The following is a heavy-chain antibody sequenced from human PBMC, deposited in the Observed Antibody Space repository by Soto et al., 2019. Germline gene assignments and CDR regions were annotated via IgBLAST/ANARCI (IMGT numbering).Heavy chain of an antibody. Sequence: SVQVSCKASGGTFSSYAISWVRQAPGQGLEWMGGIIPIFGTANYAQKFQGRVTITADESTSTAYMELSSLRSEDTAVYYCASGYDSSGYKSSWGQGTLVTVPQ. J-gene: IGHJ5*02. CDR2: IIPIFGTA. V-gene: IGHV1-69*13. CDR3: ASGYDSSGYKSS. CDR1: GGTFSSYA. D-gene: IGHD3-22*01.